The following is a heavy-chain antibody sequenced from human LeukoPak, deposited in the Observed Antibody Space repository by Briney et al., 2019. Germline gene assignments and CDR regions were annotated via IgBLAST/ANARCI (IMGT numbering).Heavy chain of an antibody. V-gene: IGHV1-2*02. Sequence: ASVKVSCKASGYTFTGYYMHWVRQAPGQGLEWMGWINPNSGGTNYAQKFQGRVTMTRDTSISTAYMELSRLRSDDTAVYYCARDGWIAVAGNNWFDPWGQGTLVTVSS. CDR1: GYTFTGYY. D-gene: IGHD6-19*01. CDR3: ARDGWIAVAGNNWFDP. CDR2: INPNSGGT. J-gene: IGHJ5*02.